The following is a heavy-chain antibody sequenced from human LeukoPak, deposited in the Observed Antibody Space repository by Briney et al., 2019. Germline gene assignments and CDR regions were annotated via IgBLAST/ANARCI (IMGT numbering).Heavy chain of an antibody. V-gene: IGHV4-38-2*01. J-gene: IGHJ4*02. CDR3: ARLYLSWGSFWSGYPSFDY. Sequence: SETLSLTCAVSGYSISSGYYWGWIRQPPGKGLEWIGSIYHSGSTYYNPSLKSRVTISVDTSKNQFSLKLSSVTAADPAVYYCARLYLSWGSFWSGYPSFDYWGQGTLVTVSS. CDR1: GYSISSGYY. CDR2: IYHSGST. D-gene: IGHD3-3*01.